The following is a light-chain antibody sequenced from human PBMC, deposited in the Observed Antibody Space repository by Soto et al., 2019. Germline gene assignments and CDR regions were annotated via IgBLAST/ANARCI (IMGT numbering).Light chain of an antibody. Sequence: EIVLTQSPATLSLSPGERATLSCRASQSVSSYLAWYQQKPGQAPRLLIYDASNRATGIPARFSGSGSGTDFTLTISSLEPEEFAAYYCQQSSNWLTFGGGTKVEIK. V-gene: IGKV3-11*01. CDR1: QSVSSY. CDR2: DAS. J-gene: IGKJ4*01. CDR3: QQSSNWLT.